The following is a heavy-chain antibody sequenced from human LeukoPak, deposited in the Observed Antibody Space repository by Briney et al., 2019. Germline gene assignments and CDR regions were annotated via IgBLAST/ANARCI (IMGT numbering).Heavy chain of an antibody. CDR3: AQEVYCSSTSCFNWFDP. Sequence: GSSVKVSCKASGGTFRSYAISWVRQAPGQGLEWMGGIIPIFGTANYAQKFQGRVTITADESASTAYMELSSLRSEDTAVYYCAQEVYCSSTSCFNWFDPWGQGTLVTVSS. D-gene: IGHD2-2*01. V-gene: IGHV1-69*01. CDR2: IIPIFGTA. CDR1: GGTFRSYA. J-gene: IGHJ5*02.